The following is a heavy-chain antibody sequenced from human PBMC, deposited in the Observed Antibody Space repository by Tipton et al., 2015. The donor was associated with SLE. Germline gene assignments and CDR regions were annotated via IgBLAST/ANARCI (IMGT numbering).Heavy chain of an antibody. D-gene: IGHD6-19*01. CDR1: GGSVSSYY. V-gene: IGHV4-4*08. CDR3: ARPEGSGWYYFGY. CDR2: IYTSGTT. Sequence: TLSLTCAVSGGSVSSYYWSWIRQPPGKGLEWIGYIYTSGTTNYNASFKSRATISVDSSKNQFSLRLTSVTAADTAVYYCARPEGSGWYYFGYWGQGILVTVSS. J-gene: IGHJ4*02.